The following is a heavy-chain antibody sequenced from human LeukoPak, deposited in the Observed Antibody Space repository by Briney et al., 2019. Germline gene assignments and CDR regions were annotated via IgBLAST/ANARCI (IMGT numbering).Heavy chain of an antibody. CDR2: INPNSGGT. CDR1: GYTFTGYY. J-gene: IGHJ1*01. CDR3: ARERSSTGCYPS. V-gene: IGHV1-2*02. D-gene: IGHD2-2*01. Sequence: GASVKVSCKASGYTFTGYYMHWVRQAPGQGLEWMGWINPNSGGTNYAQKCQGRVTMTRATSISTAYMELSRLRSDDTAVYYCARERSSTGCYPSWGQGPLVPVSS.